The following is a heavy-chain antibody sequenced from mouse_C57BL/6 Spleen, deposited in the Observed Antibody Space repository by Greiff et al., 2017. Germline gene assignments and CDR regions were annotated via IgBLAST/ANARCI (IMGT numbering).Heavy chain of an antibody. CDR3: VVYYDNPFDY. V-gene: IGHV1-52*01. J-gene: IGHJ2*01. CDR1: GYTFTSYW. D-gene: IGHD2-1*01. Sequence: QVQLQQPGAELVRPGSSVKLSCKASGYTFTSYWMHWVKQRPIQGLEWIGNIDPSDSETHYNQKFKDKATLTVDKSSSTAYMQRSSLTSEDSAGYYCVVYYDNPFDYWGQGTTLTVSS. CDR2: IDPSDSET.